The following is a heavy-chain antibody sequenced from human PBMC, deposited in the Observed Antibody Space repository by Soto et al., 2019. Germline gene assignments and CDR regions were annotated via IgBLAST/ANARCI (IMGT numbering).Heavy chain of an antibody. Sequence: QVHLVQSGAEVKKPGASVKVSCKGSGYTFTSYGITWVRQAPGQGLEWMGWISAHNGNTDYAQKLQRRVTVTRDTSTSTAYMELRSLRSDDTAVYYCARGRYGEYWGQGALVTVSS. V-gene: IGHV1-18*01. J-gene: IGHJ4*02. CDR3: ARGRYGEY. CDR2: ISAHNGNT. D-gene: IGHD3-10*01. CDR1: GYTFTSYG.